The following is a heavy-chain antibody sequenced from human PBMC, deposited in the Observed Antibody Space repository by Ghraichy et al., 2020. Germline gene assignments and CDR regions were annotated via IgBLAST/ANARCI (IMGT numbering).Heavy chain of an antibody. Sequence: GGSLRLSCAASGFTFSSYAMSWVRQAPGKGLEWVSAISGSGGSTYYADSVKGRFTISRDNSKNTLYLQMNSLRAEDTAVYYCAKDSSEPRTYYYYYYYMDVWGKGTTVTVSS. CDR3: AKDSSEPRTYYYYYYYMDV. CDR1: GFTFSSYA. CDR2: ISGSGGST. D-gene: IGHD1-14*01. V-gene: IGHV3-23*01. J-gene: IGHJ6*03.